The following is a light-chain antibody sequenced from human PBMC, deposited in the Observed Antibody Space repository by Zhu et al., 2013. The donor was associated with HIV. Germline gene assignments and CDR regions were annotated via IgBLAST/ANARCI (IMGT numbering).Light chain of an antibody. V-gene: IGKV1-12*01. J-gene: IGKJ4*01. Sequence: DIQMTQSPSSVSASVGDRVTITCRASQDITAWLAWYQHKPGEAPKLLIYAASSLQSGVPSRFSGSGSGTDFTLTISSLQPEDFATYYCQQANTFPLTFDGGTKVDMK. CDR2: AAS. CDR1: QDITAW. CDR3: QQANTFPLT.